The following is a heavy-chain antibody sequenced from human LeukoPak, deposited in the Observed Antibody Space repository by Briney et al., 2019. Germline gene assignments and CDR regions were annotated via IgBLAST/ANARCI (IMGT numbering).Heavy chain of an antibody. Sequence: PGGSLRISCAASGFTFSSYGMHWVRQAPGKGLEWVAVISYDGSNKYYADSVKGRFTISRDNSKNTLYLQMNSLRAEDTAVYYCAKDGIVGAARGAFDIWGQGTMVTVSS. J-gene: IGHJ3*02. CDR3: AKDGIVGAARGAFDI. V-gene: IGHV3-30*18. CDR1: GFTFSSYG. CDR2: ISYDGSNK. D-gene: IGHD1-26*01.